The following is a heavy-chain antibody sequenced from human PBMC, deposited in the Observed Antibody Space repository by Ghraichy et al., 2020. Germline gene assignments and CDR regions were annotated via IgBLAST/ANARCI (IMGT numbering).Heavy chain of an antibody. J-gene: IGHJ4*02. CDR1: GDSISSYY. CDR2: IYYTGRT. D-gene: IGHD4-17*01. Sequence: SETLSLTCTVSGDSISSYYWSWIRQPPGKGLEWIGYIYYTGRTNYNPSLESRVTISIHTSKSQFSLKLSSVTAADTAVYYCARGGDYGVPAQYWGQGTLVTVSS. CDR3: ARGGDYGVPAQY. V-gene: IGHV4-59*01.